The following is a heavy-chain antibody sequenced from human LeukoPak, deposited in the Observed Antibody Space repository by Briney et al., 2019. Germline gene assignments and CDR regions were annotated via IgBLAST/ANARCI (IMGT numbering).Heavy chain of an antibody. V-gene: IGHV1-18*01. J-gene: IGHJ4*02. CDR3: AREGFRRSYYYGSGSYYVSY. D-gene: IGHD3-10*01. CDR1: GYTFTSYG. Sequence: ASVKVSCKASGYTFTSYGISWVRQAPGQGLEWMGWISAYNGNTNYAQKLQGRVTMTTDTSTSTACMELRSLRSDDTAVYYCAREGFRRSYYYGSGSYYVSYWGQGTLVTVSS. CDR2: ISAYNGNT.